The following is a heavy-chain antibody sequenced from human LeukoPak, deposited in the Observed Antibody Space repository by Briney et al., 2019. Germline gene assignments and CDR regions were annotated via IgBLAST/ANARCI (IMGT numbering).Heavy chain of an antibody. CDR3: ARKTSYSSSWYLDP. D-gene: IGHD6-13*01. CDR1: EFTFSSYS. Sequence: GGSLRLSCAASEFTFSSYSMNWVRQAPGKGLEWVSSISSSSSYIYYADSVEGRFTISRDNAKNSLYLQMNSLRAEDTAVYYCARKTSYSSSWYLDPWGQGTLVTVSS. V-gene: IGHV3-21*01. CDR2: ISSSSSYI. J-gene: IGHJ5*02.